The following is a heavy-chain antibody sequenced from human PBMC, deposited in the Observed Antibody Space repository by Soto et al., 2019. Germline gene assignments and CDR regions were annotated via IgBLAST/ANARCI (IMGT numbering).Heavy chain of an antibody. CDR2: ISYTGST. Sequence: SETLSLTCTVSGGSITSFYWSWIRQTPGKGPEWIGHISYTGSTNYNPSLKSRVTIAVDTSKNQFSLNLTSVTAADTAVYYCAREGNGWYYSDYWGQGALVTVSS. V-gene: IGHV4-59*01. D-gene: IGHD6-19*01. CDR3: AREGNGWYYSDY. J-gene: IGHJ4*02. CDR1: GGSITSFY.